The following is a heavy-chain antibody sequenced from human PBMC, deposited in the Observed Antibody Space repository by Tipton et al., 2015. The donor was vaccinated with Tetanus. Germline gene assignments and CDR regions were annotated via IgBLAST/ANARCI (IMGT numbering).Heavy chain of an antibody. V-gene: IGHV3-30*02. CDR1: GFTFSDSA. D-gene: IGHD3-3*01. CDR3: AKDFEWSFDY. CDR2: IGHEGTPK. J-gene: IGHJ4*02. Sequence: SLRLSCAASGFTFSDSAMNWVRQAPGLRLEWLAFIGHEGTPKLYAGSAKGRFTISRDYSKNTVFLDMSNLRAEDTALYYCAKDFEWSFDYWGQGTRVTVSS.